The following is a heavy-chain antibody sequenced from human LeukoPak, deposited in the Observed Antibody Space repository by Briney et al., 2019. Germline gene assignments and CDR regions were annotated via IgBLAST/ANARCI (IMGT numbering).Heavy chain of an antibody. D-gene: IGHD6-13*01. Sequence: GGSLRLSCTTSGFTFGDYAMSWFRQAPGKGLEWVGFIRSKAYGGTTEYAASVKGRFTISRDDSKSIAYLQMNSLKTEDTVVYYCTRRGERAALGHYWGQGTLVTVSS. CDR2: IRSKAYGGTT. CDR1: GFTFGDYA. CDR3: TRRGERAALGHY. V-gene: IGHV3-49*03. J-gene: IGHJ4*02.